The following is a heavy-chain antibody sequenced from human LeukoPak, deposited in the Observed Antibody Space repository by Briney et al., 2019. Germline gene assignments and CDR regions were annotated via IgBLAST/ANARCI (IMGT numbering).Heavy chain of an antibody. V-gene: IGHV3-23*01. Sequence: GGSLRLSCAAYGFTSSNFAMNWVRQAPGKGLECVSSISGSTGRTYYADSAKGRFTISRDDSKNTVYLEMNNLRAEDTALYFCAKANCGSECFHIMDVWAKGPWSPSP. CDR3: AKANCGSECFHIMDV. CDR2: ISGSTGRT. CDR1: GFTSSNFA. J-gene: IGHJ6*02. D-gene: IGHD6-25*01.